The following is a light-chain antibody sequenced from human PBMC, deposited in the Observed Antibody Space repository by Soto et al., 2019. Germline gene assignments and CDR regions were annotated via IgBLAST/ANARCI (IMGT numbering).Light chain of an antibody. CDR3: QQYNTYPLT. V-gene: IGKV1-5*03. CDR1: QSISTW. Sequence: DIQMTQSPSALSASVGDRVTITCRASQSISTWLAWYQQKPGKAPKLLIYKASSLEGGVPSRFSGSGSGTEFNITISSLQPDDFATYYCQQYNTYPLTFDGGTTVDTK. J-gene: IGKJ4*01. CDR2: KAS.